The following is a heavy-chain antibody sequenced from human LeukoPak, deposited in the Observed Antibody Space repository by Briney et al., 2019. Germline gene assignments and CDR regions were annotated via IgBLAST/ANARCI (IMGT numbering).Heavy chain of an antibody. J-gene: IGHJ4*02. CDR3: ARGGLTIAEATTSWYLGY. D-gene: IGHD1-26*01. V-gene: IGHV3-33*01. CDR2: TWYDGSNK. CDR1: GFTFSTYG. Sequence: TGGSLRLSCAASGFTFSTYGMHWVRQAQGKGPEWVALTWYDGSNKNYADSVKGRFTISRDNSKNTLYLQMNSLRGEDTAVYFCARGGLTIAEATTSWYLGYWGRGTLVTVSS.